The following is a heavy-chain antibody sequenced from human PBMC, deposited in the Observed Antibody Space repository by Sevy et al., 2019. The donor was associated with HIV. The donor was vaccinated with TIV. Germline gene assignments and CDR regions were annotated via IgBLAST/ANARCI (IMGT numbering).Heavy chain of an antibody. V-gene: IGHV1-69*13. Sequence: ASVKVSCKASGGTFSSYAISWVRQAPGQGLEWMGGIIPIFGTANYAQKFQGRVTITADESTSPAYMELSSLRSEDTAVYYGARGYYGSGSYIDYWGQGTLVTVSS. J-gene: IGHJ4*02. CDR2: IIPIFGTA. D-gene: IGHD3-10*01. CDR1: GGTFSSYA. CDR3: ARGYYGSGSYIDY.